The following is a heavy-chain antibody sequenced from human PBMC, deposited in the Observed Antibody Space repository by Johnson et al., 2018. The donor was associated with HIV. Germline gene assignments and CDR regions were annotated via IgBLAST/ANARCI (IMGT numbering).Heavy chain of an antibody. J-gene: IGHJ3*02. CDR2: ISFDGSNK. CDR1: GFTFSNHG. D-gene: IGHD7-27*01. Sequence: QVQVVESGGDVVQPGRSQRLSCAASGFTFSNHGMHWVRQAPGKGLEWVAVISFDGSNKYYADSVKGRFTISRDNSNNTLYLQMNSLRADDTAVDYCAKDQNWGASGGFDIWGQGTMLTVSS. CDR3: AKDQNWGASGGFDI. V-gene: IGHV3-30*18.